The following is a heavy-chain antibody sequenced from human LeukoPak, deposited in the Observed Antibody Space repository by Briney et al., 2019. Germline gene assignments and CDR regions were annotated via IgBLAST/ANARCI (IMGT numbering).Heavy chain of an antibody. J-gene: IGHJ4*02. CDR3: ARPHYYDSSGYFFDY. CDR1: GFTFSSYS. Sequence: PGGSLRLSCAASGFTFSSYSMNWVRQAPGKGLEWVSSISSSSSYIYYADSVKGRFTISRDNAKNSLYLQMNSLRAEDTAVYYCARPHYYDSSGYFFDYWGQGTLVTVSS. CDR2: ISSSSSYI. V-gene: IGHV3-21*01. D-gene: IGHD3-22*01.